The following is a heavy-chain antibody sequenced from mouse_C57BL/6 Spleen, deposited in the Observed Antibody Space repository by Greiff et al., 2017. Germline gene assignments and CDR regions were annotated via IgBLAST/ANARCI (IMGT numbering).Heavy chain of an antibody. J-gene: IGHJ4*01. CDR1: GYTFTSYW. CDR3: ARWAIYYGNYGAMDY. CDR2: IDPSDSYT. D-gene: IGHD2-1*01. V-gene: IGHV1-50*01. Sequence: QVHVKQSGAELVKPGASVKLSCKASGYTFTSYWMQWVKQRPGQGLEWIGEIDPSDSYTNYNQKFKGKATLTVDTSSSTAYMQLSSLTSEDSAVYYCARWAIYYGNYGAMDYWGQGTSVTVSS.